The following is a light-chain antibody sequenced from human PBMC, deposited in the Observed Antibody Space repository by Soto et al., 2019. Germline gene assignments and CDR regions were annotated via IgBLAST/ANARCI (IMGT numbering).Light chain of an antibody. CDR1: ESISSW. Sequence: DIQMTQSASTLSASVGETVTITLLASESISSWLAWYQEKPGKAPNLVIYDASRLESGVPSRFSGSGSGTEFTLTISSRQPDDFATYYCQDYSPYSWTFGQGTKV. CDR3: QDYSPYSWT. CDR2: DAS. V-gene: IGKV1-5*01. J-gene: IGKJ1*01.